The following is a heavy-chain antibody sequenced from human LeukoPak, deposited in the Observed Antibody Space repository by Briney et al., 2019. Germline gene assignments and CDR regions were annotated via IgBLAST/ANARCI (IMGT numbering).Heavy chain of an antibody. J-gene: IGHJ4*01. CDR3: ARRQYQLNKPPFDY. Sequence: GESLKISCKGSGYSFSSYWIGWVRQMPGKGLEWMGIIDPRDSDTRYSPSCRGQVTISAAKSINTAYLQWSSLEASATAIYYCARRQYQLNKPPFDYWGQGTQVTVSS. CDR1: GYSFSSYW. CDR2: IDPRDSDT. D-gene: IGHD2-2*01. V-gene: IGHV5-51*01.